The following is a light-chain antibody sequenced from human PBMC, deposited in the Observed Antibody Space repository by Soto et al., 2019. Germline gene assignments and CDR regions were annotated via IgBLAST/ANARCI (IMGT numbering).Light chain of an antibody. Sequence: QSALTQPASVSGSPGQSITISCTGTSSDVGTYNYVSWYRHHPGKAPKLIIYEVSNRPSGVSNRFSGSKSGSTASLTISGLQAEEEADYHCNSYTRDTALVFGTGTKLTVL. J-gene: IGLJ1*01. V-gene: IGLV2-14*01. CDR3: NSYTRDTALV. CDR1: SSDVGTYNY. CDR2: EVS.